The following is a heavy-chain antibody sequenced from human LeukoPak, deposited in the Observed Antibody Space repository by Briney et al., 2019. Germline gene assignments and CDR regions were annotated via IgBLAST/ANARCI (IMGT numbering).Heavy chain of an antibody. CDR3: ARVFSGIEAEQGSFDY. D-gene: IGHD6-25*01. CDR1: GFTVSSNY. Sequence: GGSLRLSCAASGFTVSSNYMSWVRQAPGKGLEWVSVIYSGGSTYYADSVKGRFTISRDNSKNTLYLQMNSLRAEDTAVYYCARVFSGIEAEQGSFDYWGQGTLVTVSS. J-gene: IGHJ4*02. CDR2: IYSGGST. V-gene: IGHV3-66*01.